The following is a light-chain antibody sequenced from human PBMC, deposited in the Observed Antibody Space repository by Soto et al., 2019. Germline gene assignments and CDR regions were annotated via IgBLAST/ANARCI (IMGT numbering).Light chain of an antibody. J-gene: IGKJ1*01. V-gene: IGKV3-11*01. CDR2: DAS. CDR1: QSVRSS. CDR3: QQRSNWPGT. Sequence: EIVLTQSPATLSLSPRERATLSCRATQSVRSSLAWYLQQPGQAPRLLIYDASKRATGIPARFSGSGSGTDFTLTISSLEPKDFAVYYCQQRSNWPGTFGQGTKVEIK.